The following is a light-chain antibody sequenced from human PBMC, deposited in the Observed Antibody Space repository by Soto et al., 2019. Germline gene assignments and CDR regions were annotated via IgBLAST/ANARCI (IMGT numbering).Light chain of an antibody. CDR2: DVS. Sequence: QPVLTQPASVSGPPGQSITISCTGTSSDVGGYNYVSWYQQHPGKAPKLMIYDVSNRPSGVSNRFSGSKSGNTASLTISGLQAEDEADYYCSSYTSSSTLVFGGGTKLTVL. CDR1: SSDVGGYNY. V-gene: IGLV2-14*01. CDR3: SSYTSSSTLV. J-gene: IGLJ2*01.